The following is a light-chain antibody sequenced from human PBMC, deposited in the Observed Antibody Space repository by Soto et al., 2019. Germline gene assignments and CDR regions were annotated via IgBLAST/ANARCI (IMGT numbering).Light chain of an antibody. V-gene: IGKV4-1*01. CDR3: XXYXXXPQT. J-gene: IGKJ1*01. CDR2: WAS. Sequence: DIVMTQSPDSLAVSLGERATINCKSSQSVLYSSNNKNYLAWYQQKPGQPPKLLIYWASTRESGVPDRFSGSGSGTXFTLTXXSXQAEDVXXXXXXXYXXXPQTFGQGTKVEIK. CDR1: QSVLYSSNNKNY.